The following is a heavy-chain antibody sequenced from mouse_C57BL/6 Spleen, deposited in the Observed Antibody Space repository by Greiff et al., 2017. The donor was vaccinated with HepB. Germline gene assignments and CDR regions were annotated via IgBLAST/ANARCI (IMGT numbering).Heavy chain of an antibody. Sequence: EVQLQQSGPELVKPGASVKIPCKASGYTFTDYNMDWVKQSHGKSLEWIGDINPNNGGTIYNQKFKGKATLTVDKSSSTAYMELRSLTSEDTAGYYCARSRNYYGSREPAWFAYWGQGTLVTVSA. CDR3: ARSRNYYGSREPAWFAY. CDR1: GYTFTDYN. V-gene: IGHV1-18*01. D-gene: IGHD1-1*01. J-gene: IGHJ3*01. CDR2: INPNNGGT.